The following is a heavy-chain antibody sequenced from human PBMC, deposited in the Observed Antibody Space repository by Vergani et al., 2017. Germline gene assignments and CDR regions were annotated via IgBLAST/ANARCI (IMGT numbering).Heavy chain of an antibody. CDR2: IYYSGST. CDR3: ESRDSSNWYQYFDY. J-gene: IGHJ4*02. D-gene: IGHD6-13*01. V-gene: IGHV4-39*01. CDR1: GGSISSSSYY. Sequence: QLQLQESGPGLVKPSETLSLTCTVSGGSISSSSYYWGWIRQLPGKGLEWIGSIYYSGSTYYNPYLKSRVTISVDTSKNQFSLKLSSVTAADTAVYYCESRDSSNWYQYFDYWGQGTLVTVSS.